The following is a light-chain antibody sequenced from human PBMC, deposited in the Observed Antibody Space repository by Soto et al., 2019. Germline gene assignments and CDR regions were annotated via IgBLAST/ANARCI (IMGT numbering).Light chain of an antibody. CDR2: AAS. CDR3: QQYGSSTWT. Sequence: ILLTQSPGTLSLSPGERATLSCRASQSVSSNYLAWYQQKPGQAPRLLIYAASSRATGTPDRFSGNGSGTDFTLTISRLEPEDFAVYYCQQYGSSTWTFGQGTKV. CDR1: QSVSSNY. J-gene: IGKJ1*01. V-gene: IGKV3-20*01.